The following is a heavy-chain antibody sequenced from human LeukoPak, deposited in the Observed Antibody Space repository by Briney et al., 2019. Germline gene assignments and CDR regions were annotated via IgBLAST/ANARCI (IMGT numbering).Heavy chain of an antibody. CDR2: IYSGGST. J-gene: IGHJ3*02. Sequence: PGGSLRLSCAASGFTVSSNYMSWVRQAPGKGLEWVSVIYSGGSTYYADSVKGRFTISRDNSKNTLYLQMNSLRAEDTAVYYCASLPMIQAFDIWGQGTMVTVSS. CDR1: GFTVSSNY. V-gene: IGHV3-66*01. D-gene: IGHD3-22*01. CDR3: ASLPMIQAFDI.